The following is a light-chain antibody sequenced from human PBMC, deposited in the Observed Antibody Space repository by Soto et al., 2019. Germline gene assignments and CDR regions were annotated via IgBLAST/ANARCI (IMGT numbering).Light chain of an antibody. CDR3: QQYGQV. CDR2: GAS. Sequence: EIVLTQSPGTLSLSPGERATLSCRASQSVSSSYLAWYQQKPGQAPRLLIYGASSRATGIPDRFSGSGSGTDFTLTISRLEPEDFAVYYCQQYGQVFGQGIKVDI. CDR1: QSVSSSY. V-gene: IGKV3-20*01. J-gene: IGKJ1*01.